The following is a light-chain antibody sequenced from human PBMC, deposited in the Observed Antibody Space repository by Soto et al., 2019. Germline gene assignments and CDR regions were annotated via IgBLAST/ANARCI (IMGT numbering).Light chain of an antibody. J-gene: IGKJ1*01. CDR1: QSVSSSY. V-gene: IGKV3-20*01. CDR3: QQYGSSPWT. Sequence: EILVTQSPCTLSLSPGERATLSCRASQSVSSSYLAWYQQKPGQAPRPLIYGASSRAIGIPDRFSGSGSGTDFTLTISRLEPEDFAVYYCQQYGSSPWTFGQGTKV. CDR2: GAS.